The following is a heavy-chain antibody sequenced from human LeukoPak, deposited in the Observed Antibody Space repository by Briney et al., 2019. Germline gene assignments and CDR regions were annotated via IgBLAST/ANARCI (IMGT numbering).Heavy chain of an antibody. D-gene: IGHD5-18*01. J-gene: IGHJ4*02. V-gene: IGHV1-18*04. Sequence: ASVKVSCKASGYTFTGYYVLWVRQAPGQGLEWMGWISAYNGNTNYAQKLQGRVTMTTDTSTSTAYMELRSLRSDDTAVYYCARDREARRFGYSYGLFDYWGQGTLVTVSS. CDR1: GYTFTGYY. CDR2: ISAYNGNT. CDR3: ARDREARRFGYSYGLFDY.